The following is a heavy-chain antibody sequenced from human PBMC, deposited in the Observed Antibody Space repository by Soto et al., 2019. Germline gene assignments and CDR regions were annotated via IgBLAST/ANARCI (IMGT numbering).Heavy chain of an antibody. J-gene: IGHJ6*02. D-gene: IGHD3-10*01. Sequence: AWTLSLTCSVSVGSISSYYWSWCRQPAGKGLEWIGRIYTSGSTNYNPSPKSRVTMSVDTSKNQFSLKLSSVTAADTAVYYCARDRYYGSGSYYKYYYGMDVWGQGTTVTVS. CDR2: IYTSGST. V-gene: IGHV4-4*07. CDR1: VGSISSYY. CDR3: ARDRYYGSGSYYKYYYGMDV.